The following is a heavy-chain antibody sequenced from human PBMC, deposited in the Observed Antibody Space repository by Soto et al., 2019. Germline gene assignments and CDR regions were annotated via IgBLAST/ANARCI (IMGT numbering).Heavy chain of an antibody. CDR3: ARDRRGYSYGLDY. CDR1: GGTFSSYT. CDR2: IIPILGIA. Sequence: QVQPVQSGAEVKKPGSSVKVSCKASGGTFSSYTISWVRQAPGQGLEWMGRIIPILGIANYAQKFQGRVTITADKSTSTAYMELSSLRSEDTAVYYCARDRRGYSYGLDYWGQGTLVTVSS. V-gene: IGHV1-69*08. D-gene: IGHD5-18*01. J-gene: IGHJ4*02.